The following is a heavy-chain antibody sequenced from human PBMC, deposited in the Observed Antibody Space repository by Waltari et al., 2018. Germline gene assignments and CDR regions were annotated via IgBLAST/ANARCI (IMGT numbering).Heavy chain of an antibody. CDR1: GYSISSGYY. CDR2: IYHSGST. J-gene: IGHJ3*02. CDR3: ARGGVVPAAKGRDAFDI. D-gene: IGHD2-2*01. V-gene: IGHV4-38-2*01. Sequence: QVQLQESGPGLVKPSETLSLTCAVSGYSISSGYYWGWIRQPPGKGLEWIGSIYHSGSTYYNPPLKSRVTISVDTSKNQFSLKLSSVTAADTAVYYCARGGVVPAAKGRDAFDIWGQGTMVTVSS.